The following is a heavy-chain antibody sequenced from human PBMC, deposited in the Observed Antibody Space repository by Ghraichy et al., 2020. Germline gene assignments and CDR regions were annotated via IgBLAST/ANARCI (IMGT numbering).Heavy chain of an antibody. CDR1: GGTFSSYA. CDR3: ARDSDYAFDY. CDR2: IIPIFGIA. J-gene: IGHJ4*02. V-gene: IGHV1-69*10. Sequence: SVKVSCKASGGTFSSYAISWVRQAPGQGLEWMGGIIPIFGIANYAQKFQGRGTITADKSTSTAYMELSSLRSEDTAVYYCARDSDYAFDYWGQGTLVTVSS. D-gene: IGHD4-17*01.